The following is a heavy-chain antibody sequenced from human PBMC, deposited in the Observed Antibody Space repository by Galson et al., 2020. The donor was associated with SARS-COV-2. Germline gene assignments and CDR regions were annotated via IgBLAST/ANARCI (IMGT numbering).Heavy chain of an antibody. CDR3: ARVVLRSWALDY. V-gene: IGHV3-33*01. D-gene: IGHD3-22*01. CDR1: GFTFSSYG. CDR2: IWYDGSNK. J-gene: IGHJ4*02. Sequence: GSLKISCAASGFTFSSYGMHWVRQAPGKGLEWVAVIWYDGSNKYYADSVKGRFTISRDNSKNTLYLQMNSLRAEDTAVYYCARVVLRSWALDYWGQGTLVTVSS.